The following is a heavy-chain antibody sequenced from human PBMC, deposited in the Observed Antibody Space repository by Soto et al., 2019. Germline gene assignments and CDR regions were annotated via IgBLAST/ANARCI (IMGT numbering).Heavy chain of an antibody. D-gene: IGHD6-13*01. CDR1: GFTFSNYA. Sequence: LRLSCAASGFTFSNYAMNWVRQAPGKGLEYVSAISSNGGSKYYADSVKGRFTISRDNSKNTLYLHMSSLRAEDTAVYYCVKIAHIAPWGQGTLVTVSS. V-gene: IGHV3-64D*06. J-gene: IGHJ4*02. CDR3: VKIAHIAP. CDR2: ISSNGGSK.